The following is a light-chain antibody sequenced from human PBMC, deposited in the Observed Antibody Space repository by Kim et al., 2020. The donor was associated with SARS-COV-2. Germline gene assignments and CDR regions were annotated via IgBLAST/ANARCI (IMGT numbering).Light chain of an antibody. CDR3: QQRSNWPPT. CDR2: DAS. V-gene: IGKV3-11*01. CDR1: QGVSSD. J-gene: IGKJ4*01. Sequence: SLSPGERATLSCRASQGVSSDLAWYQQRPGQAPRLLFYDASNRATGIPARFSGSGSGIDFTLTISSLEPEDFAVYYCQQRSNWPPTFGGGTKVDIK.